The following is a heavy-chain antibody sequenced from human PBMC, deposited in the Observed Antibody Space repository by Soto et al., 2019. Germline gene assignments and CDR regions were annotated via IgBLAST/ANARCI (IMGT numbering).Heavy chain of an antibody. CDR3: ARSNYDFWSGYSGRFDY. CDR2: INPNSGGT. D-gene: IGHD3-3*01. J-gene: IGHJ4*02. CDR1: GYTFTGYY. Sequence: QVQLVQSGAEVKKPGASVKVSCKASGYTFTGYYMHWVRQAPGQGLEWMGWINPNSGGTNYAQKFQGRVTMTRDPSISTAYMELSRLRSDDTAVYYCARSNYDFWSGYSGRFDYWGQGTLVTVSS. V-gene: IGHV1-2*02.